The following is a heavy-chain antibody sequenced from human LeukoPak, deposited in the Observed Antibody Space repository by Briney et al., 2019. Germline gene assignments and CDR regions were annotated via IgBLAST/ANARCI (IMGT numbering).Heavy chain of an antibody. CDR2: IIPIFGTA. J-gene: IGHJ4*02. D-gene: IGHD1-26*01. CDR1: GGTFSSYA. Sequence: SVKVSXKASGGTFSSYAISWVRQAPGQGLEWMGGIIPIFGTANYAQKFQGRVTITTDESTSTAYMELSSLRSEDTAVYYCARDLGGSYLLDYWGQGTLVTVSS. V-gene: IGHV1-69*05. CDR3: ARDLGGSYLLDY.